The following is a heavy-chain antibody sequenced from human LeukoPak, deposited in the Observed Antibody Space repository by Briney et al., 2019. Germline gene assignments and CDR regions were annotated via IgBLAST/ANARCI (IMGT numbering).Heavy chain of an antibody. CDR2: ISGSGGST. V-gene: IGHV3-23*01. CDR3: AKQEAPPGTAY. Sequence: GGSLRLSCAASGFTFSSYAMSWVRQAPGKGLEWASAISGSGGSTYYADSVKGRFTISRDNSKNTLYLQMNSLRAEDTAVYYCAKQEAPPGTAYWGQGTLVTVSS. D-gene: IGHD3-10*01. J-gene: IGHJ4*02. CDR1: GFTFSSYA.